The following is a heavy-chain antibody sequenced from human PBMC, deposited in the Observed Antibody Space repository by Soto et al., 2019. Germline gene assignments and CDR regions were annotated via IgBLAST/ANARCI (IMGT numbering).Heavy chain of an antibody. CDR1: GFTFSSYG. CDR2: ISYDGSNK. V-gene: IGHV3-30*18. J-gene: IGHJ1*01. CDR3: AKERYSTGGAQH. D-gene: IGHD5-18*01. Sequence: QVQLVESGGGVVQPGRSLRLSCAASGFTFSSYGMHWVRQAPGKGLEWVAVISYDGSNKYYADSVKGRFTISRDNSKNTLYLQMNSLRAEDTAVYFCAKERYSTGGAQHWGQGTLVTVSS.